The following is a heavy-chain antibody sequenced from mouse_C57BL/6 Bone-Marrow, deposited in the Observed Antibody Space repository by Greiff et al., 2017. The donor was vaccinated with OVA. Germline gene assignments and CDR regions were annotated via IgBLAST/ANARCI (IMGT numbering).Heavy chain of an antibody. CDR2: ISSGGDYI. V-gene: IGHV5-9-1*02. CDR3: TRDRYDDYEFAY. CDR1: GFTFSSYA. D-gene: IGHD2-4*01. Sequence: EVKLVESGEGLVKPGGSLKLSCAASGFTFSSYAMSWVRLTPEKRLEWVAYISSGGDYIYYADTVKGRFTISRDNARNTLYLQMSSLKSEDTAMYYCTRDRYDDYEFAYWGQGTLVTVSA. J-gene: IGHJ3*01.